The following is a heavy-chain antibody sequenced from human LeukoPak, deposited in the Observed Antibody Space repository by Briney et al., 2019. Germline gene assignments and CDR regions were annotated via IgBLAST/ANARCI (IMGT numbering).Heavy chain of an antibody. CDR1: GGSISSGSYY. V-gene: IGHV4-61*02. J-gene: IGHJ4*02. Sequence: SSETLSLTCTVSGGSISSGSYYWSWIRQPAGKGLEWIGRIYTSGSTNYNPSLKSRVTISVDTSKNQFSLKLSSVTAADTAVYYCARESSYDFWSGYYNFDYWGQGTLVTVSS. D-gene: IGHD3-3*01. CDR2: IYTSGST. CDR3: ARESSYDFWSGYYNFDY.